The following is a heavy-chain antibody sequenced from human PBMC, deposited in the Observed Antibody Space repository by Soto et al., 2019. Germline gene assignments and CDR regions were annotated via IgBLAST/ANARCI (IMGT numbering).Heavy chain of an antibody. CDR1: GFTFSSYG. CDR2: IWYDGSNK. V-gene: IGHV3-33*01. J-gene: IGHJ6*02. Sequence: QVQLVESGGGVVQPGRSLRLSCAASGFTFSSYGMHWVRQAPGKGLEWVAVIWYDGSNKYYADSVKGRFTISRDNSKNKLYLQMNSLRAEDTAVYYCARDRTYYYYGMDVWGQGTTVTVSS. CDR3: ARDRTYYYYGMDV.